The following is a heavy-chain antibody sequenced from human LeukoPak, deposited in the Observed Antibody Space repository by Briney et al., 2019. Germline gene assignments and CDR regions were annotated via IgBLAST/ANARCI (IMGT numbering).Heavy chain of an antibody. D-gene: IGHD6-19*01. CDR1: GFTFSRYW. J-gene: IGHJ4*02. Sequence: GGSLRLSCAASGFTFSRYWMLWVRQAPGKGLVWVSHISSDGSSTRYADSVKGRFTISRDNAKNTLYLQMSSLRAEDTAVYYCATYRGAYSSGWPHYWGQGTLVTVSS. V-gene: IGHV3-74*01. CDR3: ATYRGAYSSGWPHY. CDR2: ISSDGSST.